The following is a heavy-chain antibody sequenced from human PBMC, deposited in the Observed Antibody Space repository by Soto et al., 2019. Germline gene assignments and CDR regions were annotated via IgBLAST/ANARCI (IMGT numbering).Heavy chain of an antibody. CDR2: IAGSGGRI. CDR3: AKDYGPRGTYDAIFDH. J-gene: IGHJ4*02. Sequence: GGSLRLSCAASGFIFDNFAMTWVRQAPGKGLEWVASIAGSGGRIWYADSVKGRFTISRDDSRTTVYLQMNSLGAEDTAEYYCAKDYGPRGTYDAIFDHWGQGTLVTVSS. V-gene: IGHV3-23*01. D-gene: IGHD5-12*01. CDR1: GFIFDNFA.